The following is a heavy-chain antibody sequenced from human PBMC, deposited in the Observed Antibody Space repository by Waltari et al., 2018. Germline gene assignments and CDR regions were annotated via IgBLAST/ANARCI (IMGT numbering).Heavy chain of an antibody. CDR1: GGSFSGYY. Sequence: QVQLQQWGAGLLKPSETLSLTCAVYGGSFSGYYWSWIRQPPGKGLEWIGEINHSGSTNYNPSLKRRVTISVDTSKNQFSLKLSYATAADTAVYYCARGHLVATPPGFDPWGQGTLVTVSS. D-gene: IGHD5-12*01. V-gene: IGHV4-34*01. CDR3: ARGHLVATPPGFDP. J-gene: IGHJ5*02. CDR2: INHSGST.